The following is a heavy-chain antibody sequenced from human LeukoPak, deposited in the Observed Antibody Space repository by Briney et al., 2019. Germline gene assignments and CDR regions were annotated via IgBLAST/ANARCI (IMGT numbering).Heavy chain of an antibody. V-gene: IGHV1-8*02. Sequence: ASVKVSCKASGYTFSNYDINWVRLVAGHGLEWMGWMNPRSGGTGYAQKFQGRVTITRDTSINTAYMELSSLTSDDTAVYYCARGTSSSWGGRDDYWGQETLVTVSS. CDR3: ARGTSSSWGGRDDY. J-gene: IGHJ4*02. CDR2: MNPRSGGT. CDR1: GYTFSNYD. D-gene: IGHD6-6*01.